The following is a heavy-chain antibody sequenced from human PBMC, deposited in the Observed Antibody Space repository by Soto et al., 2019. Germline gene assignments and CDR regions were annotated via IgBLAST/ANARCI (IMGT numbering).Heavy chain of an antibody. J-gene: IGHJ5*02. CDR2: IRTYNGNT. CDR1: GYTFTRYD. CDR3: VRGQQLSEGDH. V-gene: IGHV1-18*01. D-gene: IGHD6-13*01. Sequence: QVHLVQSGAEVKKPGASVKVSCKASGYTFTRYDISWVRQAPGQGLEWMGWIRTYNGNTDYAQKVQGRVTMTTDTSTSTAYMELRSLRSDDTAVYYCVRGQQLSEGDHWGQGTLVTVSS.